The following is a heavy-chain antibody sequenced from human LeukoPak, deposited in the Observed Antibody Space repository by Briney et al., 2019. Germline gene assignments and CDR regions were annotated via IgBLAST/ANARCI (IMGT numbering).Heavy chain of an antibody. J-gene: IGHJ4*02. V-gene: IGHV1-46*01. CDR3: ARDQEGFDY. Sequence: ASVKVPCKASGYTFTSNYIHWVRQAPGQGLEWMGMIYPRDGSTSYAQKFQGRVTVTRDTSTSTVHMELSGLRSEDTAVYYCARDQEGFDYWGQGTLVTVFS. CDR2: IYPRDGST. CDR1: GYTFTSNY.